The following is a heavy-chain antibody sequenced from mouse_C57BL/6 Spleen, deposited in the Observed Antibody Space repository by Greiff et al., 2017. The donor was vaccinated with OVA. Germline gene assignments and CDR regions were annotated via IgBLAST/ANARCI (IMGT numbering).Heavy chain of an antibody. CDR1: GYTFTSYW. J-gene: IGHJ3*01. Sequence: QVQLQQPGAELVKPGASVKLSCKASGYTFTSYWMQWVKQRPGQGLEWIGEIDPSDSYTNYNQKFKGKATLTVDTSSSTAYMQLSSLTSEDSAVYYCARERDFYYWGQGTLVTVSA. CDR2: IDPSDSYT. CDR3: ARERDFYY. V-gene: IGHV1-50*01.